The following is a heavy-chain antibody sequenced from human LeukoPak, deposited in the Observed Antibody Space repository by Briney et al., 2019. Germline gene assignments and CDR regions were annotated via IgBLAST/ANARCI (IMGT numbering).Heavy chain of an antibody. Sequence: PGGSLSLSCAASGFTFSSYWMHWVRQAPGKGLVWVSRINSDGSSTSYADSVKGRFTISRDNAKNTLYLQMNSLRAEDTAVYYCARGGFGELTPIYNWFDPWGQGTLVTVSS. V-gene: IGHV3-74*01. CDR2: INSDGSST. CDR1: GFTFSSYW. J-gene: IGHJ5*02. CDR3: ARGGFGELTPIYNWFDP. D-gene: IGHD3-10*01.